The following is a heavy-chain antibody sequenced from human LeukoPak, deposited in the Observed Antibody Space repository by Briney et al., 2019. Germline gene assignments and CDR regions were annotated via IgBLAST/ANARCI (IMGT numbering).Heavy chain of an antibody. D-gene: IGHD6-6*01. CDR2: IDPEDGET. CDR3: VTGTSGSYYFDY. CDR1: GYTFTDYY. Sequence: GASVKVSCKASGYTFTDYYMHWIQQAPGKGLEWMGRIDPEDGETRYAEKFQGRVTITADRSTDTAYMELYSLRSEDTAFYYCVTGTSGSYYFDYWGQGTLVTVSS. V-gene: IGHV1-69-2*01. J-gene: IGHJ4*02.